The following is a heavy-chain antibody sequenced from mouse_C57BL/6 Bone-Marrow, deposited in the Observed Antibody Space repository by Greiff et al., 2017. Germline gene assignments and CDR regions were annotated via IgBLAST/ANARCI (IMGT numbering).Heavy chain of an antibody. D-gene: IGHD1-1*02. J-gene: IGHJ2*01. CDR3: TRAYYYLLDY. V-gene: IGHV14-4*01. CDR2: IDPENGDT. Sequence: EVQGVESGAELVRPGASVKLSCTASGFNIKDDYMHWVKQRPEQGLEWIGWIDPENGDTEYASKFQGKATITADTSSNTAYLQLSSLTSEDTAVYYCTRAYYYLLDYGGQGTTLTVSS. CDR1: GFNIKDDY.